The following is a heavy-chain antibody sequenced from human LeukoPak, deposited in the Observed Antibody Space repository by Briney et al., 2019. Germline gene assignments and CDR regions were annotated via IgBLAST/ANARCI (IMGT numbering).Heavy chain of an antibody. CDR1: GGSFSGYY. CDR3: ANSIRG. J-gene: IGHJ4*02. Sequence: ETLSLTCAVYGGSFSGYYWSWVRQAPGKGLEWVSVTSGGGGSTYYADSVKGRFTISSDNSKNTLYLQMNSLRAEDTAVYYCANSIRGWGQGTLVTVSS. D-gene: IGHD3-3*01. CDR2: TSGGGGST. V-gene: IGHV3-23*01.